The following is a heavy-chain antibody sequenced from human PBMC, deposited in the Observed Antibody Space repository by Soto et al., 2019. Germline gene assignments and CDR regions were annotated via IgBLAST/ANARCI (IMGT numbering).Heavy chain of an antibody. J-gene: IGHJ4*02. CDR1: GYTFTIYD. Sequence: QVQLVQSGAEVKKPGASVKVSCKASGYTFTIYDINWGRQATGQGLELMGLMNPNSGNKGYAQKFQGRVTMTRNTSISTAYMEMSSLRSEDTAVYYCAREKGSGWYDYWGQGTLVTVSS. V-gene: IGHV1-8*01. CDR3: AREKGSGWYDY. D-gene: IGHD6-19*01. CDR2: MNPNSGNK.